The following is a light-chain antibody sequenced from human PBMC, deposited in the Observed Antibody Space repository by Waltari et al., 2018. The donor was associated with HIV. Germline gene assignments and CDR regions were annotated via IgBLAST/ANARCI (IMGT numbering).Light chain of an antibody. CDR1: ALSKEY. V-gene: IGLV3-25*03. J-gene: IGLJ2*01. Sequence: SYDLTQPPSVSVSTGQTARITCFGEALSKEYTFWHQQKAGQAPLLVIHKDTERASGIPELFSGSISGRLVTLTIDDGEPDDGADYYCQSAGCGGTYRFGGGTKLTVL. CDR3: QSAGCGGTYR. CDR2: KDT.